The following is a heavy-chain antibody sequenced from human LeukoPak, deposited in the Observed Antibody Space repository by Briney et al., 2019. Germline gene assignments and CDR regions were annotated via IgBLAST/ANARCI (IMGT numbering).Heavy chain of an antibody. J-gene: IGHJ1*01. CDR3: VRGTGYCSSTSCYNSGEYFQH. Sequence: ASVKVSCKASGYTFTGYYIHWVRQAPGQGLEWMAWINVNSGGTNSARNFQGRVTMTRDTSISTAYMEVSRLRSDDTAVYYCVRGTGYCSSTSCYNSGEYFQHWGQGTLVTVSS. CDR1: GYTFTGYY. D-gene: IGHD2-2*02. V-gene: IGHV1-2*02. CDR2: INVNSGGT.